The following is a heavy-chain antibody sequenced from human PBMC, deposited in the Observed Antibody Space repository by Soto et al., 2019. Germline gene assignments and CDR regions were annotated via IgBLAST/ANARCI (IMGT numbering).Heavy chain of an antibody. V-gene: IGHV1-46*01. CDR2: VNPSGGST. Sequence: QVQLVQSGAEVKKPGASVKVSCKASGYIFTAYSTHWVRQAPGQGLEWMGVVNPSGGSTNYAQKFQGRTTITRDTSTSTVYMDLSSLTSEDTAVYYCAREENCSDGICYSEYFQRWGQGTLVTVSS. D-gene: IGHD2-15*01. CDR1: GYIFTAYS. J-gene: IGHJ1*01. CDR3: AREENCSDGICYSEYFQR.